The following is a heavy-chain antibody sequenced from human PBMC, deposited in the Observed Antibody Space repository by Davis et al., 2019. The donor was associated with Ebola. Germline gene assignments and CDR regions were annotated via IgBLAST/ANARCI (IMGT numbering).Heavy chain of an antibody. Sequence: PGGSLRLSCAASGFTFRNYAMHWVRQAPGKGLEWVAVIAYDGSTKYYADSVKGQFTISRDSSKNTVYLEMNNLRAEDTSVYYCARSWEGFTWGQGTQVIVSS. CDR1: GFTFRNYA. D-gene: IGHD1-26*01. J-gene: IGHJ5*02. V-gene: IGHV3-30-3*01. CDR2: IAYDGSTK. CDR3: ARSWEGFT.